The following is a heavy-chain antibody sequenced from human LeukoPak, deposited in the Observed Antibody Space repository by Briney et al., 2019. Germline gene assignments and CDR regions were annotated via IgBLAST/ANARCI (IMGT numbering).Heavy chain of an antibody. Sequence: PGGSLRLSCAASGFTFSSYSMNWVRQAPGKGLEWVSSISSSSSYIYYADSVKGRFTISRDNAKNSLYLQMNSLRAEDTAVYYCASHYTYCSGGSCYYYYYYGMDVWGKGTTVTVSS. V-gene: IGHV3-21*01. CDR1: GFTFSSYS. J-gene: IGHJ6*04. CDR3: ASHYTYCSGGSCYYYYYYGMDV. CDR2: ISSSSSYI. D-gene: IGHD2-15*01.